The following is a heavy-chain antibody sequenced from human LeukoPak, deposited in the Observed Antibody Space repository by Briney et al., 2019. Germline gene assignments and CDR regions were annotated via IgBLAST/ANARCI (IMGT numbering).Heavy chain of an antibody. CDR2: ISYDGSNK. CDR1: GFTFSSYG. V-gene: IGHV3-30*18. D-gene: IGHD2-15*01. Sequence: GGSLRLSCAASGFTFSSYGMHWVRQAPGKGLEWVAVISYDGSNKYYADSVKGRFTISRDNSKNTLYLQMSSLRAEDTAVYYCAKGSRIVVVVAADYWGQGTLVTVSS. CDR3: AKGSRIVVVVAADY. J-gene: IGHJ4*02.